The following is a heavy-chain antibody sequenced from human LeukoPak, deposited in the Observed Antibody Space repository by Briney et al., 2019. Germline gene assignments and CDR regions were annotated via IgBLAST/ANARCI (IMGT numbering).Heavy chain of an antibody. V-gene: IGHV3-9*01. CDR2: ISWNSGSI. CDR3: AKGIAGPYYYYGMDV. D-gene: IGHD6-13*01. CDR1: GFTFDDYA. J-gene: IGHJ6*02. Sequence: GRSLRLSCAASGFTFDDYAMHWVRQAPGKGLEGGSGISWNSGSIVYADSVKGRFTISRDNAKNSLYLQMNSLRAEDTALYYCAKGIAGPYYYYGMDVWGQGTTVTVSS.